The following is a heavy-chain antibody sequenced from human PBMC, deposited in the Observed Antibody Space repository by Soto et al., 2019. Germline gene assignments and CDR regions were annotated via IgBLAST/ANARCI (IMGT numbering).Heavy chain of an antibody. V-gene: IGHV3-74*03. CDR1: GYSLSTYF. Sequence: EVQLVESGGGLVQPGGSLRLSCAASGYSLSTYFMHWVRQIPGQGLTWVSRIGPDGSSATYADSVKGRFTISRDNANNPVYLQMDSLRAEDTGVYSCASEHSGDDHGEDYYHGVAVWGQGTAVTVSS. D-gene: IGHD2-21*02. CDR3: ASEHSGDDHGEDYYHGVAV. J-gene: IGHJ6*02. CDR2: IGPDGSSA.